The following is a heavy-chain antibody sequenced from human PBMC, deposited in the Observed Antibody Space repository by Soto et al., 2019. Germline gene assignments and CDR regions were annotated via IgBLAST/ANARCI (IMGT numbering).Heavy chain of an antibody. Sequence: QLQMRESGPGLVRPSETLSLTCTVSGDSIDSSNFYWGWVRQPPGKGLEFLGTVYYSGTTYYNPSLKSRGTISVDTSKCQFSLTLPSLTAADTAVYFCARHWGSGVAVAGPFESGGRGTVVTVSS. CDR2: VYYSGTT. D-gene: IGHD6-19*01. J-gene: IGHJ4*02. CDR3: ARHWGSGVAVAGPFES. CDR1: GDSIDSSNFY. V-gene: IGHV4-39*01.